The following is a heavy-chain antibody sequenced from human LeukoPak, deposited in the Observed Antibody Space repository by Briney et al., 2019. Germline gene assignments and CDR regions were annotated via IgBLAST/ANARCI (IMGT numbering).Heavy chain of an antibody. Sequence: ASVKVSCKASGYTFTSYDINWVRQASGRGLEWMGWINLKSGYTGYAQKFQGRVTITRDTSISTAYMELSSLRSEDTAVYYCARVAGSIDYWGQGTLVTVSS. V-gene: IGHV1-8*03. D-gene: IGHD6-19*01. J-gene: IGHJ4*02. CDR2: INLKSGYT. CDR1: GYTFTSYD. CDR3: ARVAGSIDY.